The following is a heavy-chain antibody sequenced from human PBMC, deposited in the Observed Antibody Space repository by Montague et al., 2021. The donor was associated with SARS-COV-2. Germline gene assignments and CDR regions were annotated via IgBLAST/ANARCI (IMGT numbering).Heavy chain of an antibody. J-gene: IGHJ3*02. D-gene: IGHD5-12*01. Sequence: SETLSLTCTVSHGSISSSLSYWGWIRQPPGKGLEWIGSIYRSGYTFYSPSLKSRITMSVDTSTNQFSLNLASVTATDTAVYYCARRGYTNSRLDDAFDIWGQGTMVTVSS. CDR2: IYRSGYT. CDR1: HGSISSSLSY. CDR3: ARRGYTNSRLDDAFDI. V-gene: IGHV4-39*01.